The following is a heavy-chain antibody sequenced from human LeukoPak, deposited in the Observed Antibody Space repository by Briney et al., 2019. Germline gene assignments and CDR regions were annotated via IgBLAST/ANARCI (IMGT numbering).Heavy chain of an antibody. V-gene: IGHV1-46*01. CDR3: ARVNDFWSGYFDS. Sequence: ASVKVSCKASGYTFTTYYIHWVRQAPGQGLDWMGIINPVGGSTTYAHRFQGRLTMTRDTSTSTVYIELSSLRSEDTVVYYCARVNDFWSGYFDSWGQGTLVTVSS. CDR2: INPVGGST. J-gene: IGHJ4*02. D-gene: IGHD3-3*01. CDR1: GYTFTTYY.